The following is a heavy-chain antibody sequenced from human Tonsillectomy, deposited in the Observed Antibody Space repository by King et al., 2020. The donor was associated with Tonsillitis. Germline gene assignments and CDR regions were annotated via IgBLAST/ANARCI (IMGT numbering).Heavy chain of an antibody. CDR1: GFTFSDYY. V-gene: IGHV3-11*06. J-gene: IGHJ4*02. Sequence: VQLVESGGGLVKPGGSLRLSCAASGFTFSDYYMSWIRQAPGKGREWVSFISSGGSYTNYADSVKGRFTISRDSAKNSLYLQMNSLRAEDTAVYYCAVVFDSNGGRCKYYFDYGGQGTLVTVSS. CDR2: ISSGGSYT. D-gene: IGHD2-15*01. CDR3: AVVFDSNGGRCKYYFDY.